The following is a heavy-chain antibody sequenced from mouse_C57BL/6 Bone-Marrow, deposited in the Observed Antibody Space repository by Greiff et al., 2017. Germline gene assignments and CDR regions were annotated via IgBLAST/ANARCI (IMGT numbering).Heavy chain of an antibody. J-gene: IGHJ2*01. Sequence: QVQLQQPGAELVRPGTSVKLSCKASGYTFTSYWMHWVKQRPGQGLEWIGVIDPSDSYTNYNQKFKGKATLTVDTSSSTAYMQLSSLTSEDSAVYYCARFGRGYWGQGTTLTVSS. CDR3: ARFGRGY. CDR2: IDPSDSYT. CDR1: GYTFTSYW. V-gene: IGHV1-59*01.